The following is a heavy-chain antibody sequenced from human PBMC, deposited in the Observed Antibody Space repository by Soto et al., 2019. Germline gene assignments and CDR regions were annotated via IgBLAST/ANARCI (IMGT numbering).Heavy chain of an antibody. D-gene: IGHD2-2*01. CDR3: ASPAFAATWCSTSHNLDH. V-gene: IGHV1-69*09. J-gene: IGHJ4*02. CDR2: TNPLSGIP. Sequence: QVQLVQSGAEVKKPESSVKVSCKTSGGTFVRHVISWVRQAPGQGPEWMGKTNPLSGIPNYAQKFQDRVTFTADTDSSTAYMELSSLRSDDTAVYYCASPAFAATWCSTSHNLDHWGQGTLVTVSS. CDR1: GGTFVRHV.